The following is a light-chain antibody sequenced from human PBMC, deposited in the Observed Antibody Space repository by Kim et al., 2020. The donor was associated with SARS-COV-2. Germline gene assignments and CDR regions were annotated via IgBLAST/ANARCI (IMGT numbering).Light chain of an antibody. CDR1: RGISTW. Sequence: DIQMTQSPSSLSASVGDRVTITCRASRGISTWLAWYQQKLEKAPKSLIYAASSLHSGVPSRFSASGSGTDFTLTISSLQPEDSATYYCQQYNSDPTTFGGGTKVDIK. CDR3: QQYNSDPTT. V-gene: IGKV1D-16*01. CDR2: AAS. J-gene: IGKJ4*01.